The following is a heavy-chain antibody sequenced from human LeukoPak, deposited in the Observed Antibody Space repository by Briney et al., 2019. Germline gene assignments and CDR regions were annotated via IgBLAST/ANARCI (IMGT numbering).Heavy chain of an antibody. Sequence: SETLSLTCTVSGGSISSSSYYWGWIRQPPGKGLEWIGSIYYSGSTYYNPSLKSRVTISVDTSKNQFSLKLSSVTAADTDVYYCARDVRDSITIFGVVINGAGYMDVWGKGTTVTVSS. CDR2: IYYSGST. CDR3: ARDVRDSITIFGVVINGAGYMDV. J-gene: IGHJ6*03. CDR1: GGSISSSSYY. D-gene: IGHD3-3*01. V-gene: IGHV4-39*07.